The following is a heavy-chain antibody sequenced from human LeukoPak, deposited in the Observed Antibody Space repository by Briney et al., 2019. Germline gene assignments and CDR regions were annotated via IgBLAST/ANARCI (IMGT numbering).Heavy chain of an antibody. V-gene: IGHV4-59*02. J-gene: IGHJ4*02. CDR2: IHYSGST. D-gene: IGHD3-22*01. Sequence: PSETLSLTCSISDGSVSSYYWNWIRQSPGKGLEWIGHIHYSGSTHYNPSLQSRVSISIDTSKNHFSLKLRSVTAVDTAVYYCARWGHFDTSGYFVVDYWGQGTLVTVSS. CDR3: ARWGHFDTSGYFVVDY. CDR1: DGSVSSYY.